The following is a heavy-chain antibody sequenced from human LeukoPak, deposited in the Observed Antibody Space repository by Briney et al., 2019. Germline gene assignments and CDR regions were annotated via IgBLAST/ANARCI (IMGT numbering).Heavy chain of an antibody. CDR2: IYTSGST. J-gene: IGHJ3*02. V-gene: IGHV4-4*07. CDR3: ARSLFMAHDAFDI. D-gene: IGHD5-24*01. Sequence: SEALSLTCTVSGGSISSYYWSWIRQPAGKGLEWIGRIYTSGSTNYNPSLKSRVTISVDKSKNQFSLKLSSVTAADTAVYYCARSLFMAHDAFDIWGQGTMVTVSS. CDR1: GGSISSYY.